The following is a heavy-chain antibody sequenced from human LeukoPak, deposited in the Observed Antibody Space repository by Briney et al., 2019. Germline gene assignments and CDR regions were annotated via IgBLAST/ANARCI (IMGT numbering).Heavy chain of an antibody. V-gene: IGHV4-39*07. Sequence: SETLSLTCTVSGGSISSSSYYWGWIRQPPGKGLEWIGSIYYSGSTYYNPSLKSRVTISVDTSKNQFSLKLSSVTAADTAVYYCARGNLYGDYGYYFDYWGQGTLVTVSS. J-gene: IGHJ4*02. CDR2: IYYSGST. CDR1: GGSISSSSYY. D-gene: IGHD4-17*01. CDR3: ARGNLYGDYGYYFDY.